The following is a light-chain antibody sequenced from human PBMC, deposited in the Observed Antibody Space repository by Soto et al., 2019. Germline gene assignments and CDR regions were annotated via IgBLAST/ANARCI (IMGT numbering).Light chain of an antibody. CDR1: QSVSSKY. J-gene: IGKJ1*01. V-gene: IGKV3D-20*01. CDR3: QQYGSSPWT. CDR2: DAS. Sequence: IVLTQYPANLSVSPGERAALSCGASQSVSSKYLAWYQQKPGLAPRLLIYDASRRATGIPDRFSGSGSGTDFILSISRLETEDFAVYYCQQYGSSPWTFGQGTKVDIK.